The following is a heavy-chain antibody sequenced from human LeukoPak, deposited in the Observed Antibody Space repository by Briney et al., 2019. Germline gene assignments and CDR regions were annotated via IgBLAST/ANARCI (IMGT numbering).Heavy chain of an antibody. D-gene: IGHD3-16*01. CDR2: ISSDGRTK. Sequence: GGSLRLSCAASGFTFSGYAIQWVRQAPGKGLEWVGVISSDGRTKYYADSVQGRFTISRDNSENTLFLQMNSLRAEDTAVYYCAKDGGVTGTFDYWGRGTLVTVSS. CDR3: AKDGGVTGTFDY. CDR1: GFTFSGYA. J-gene: IGHJ4*02. V-gene: IGHV3-30*04.